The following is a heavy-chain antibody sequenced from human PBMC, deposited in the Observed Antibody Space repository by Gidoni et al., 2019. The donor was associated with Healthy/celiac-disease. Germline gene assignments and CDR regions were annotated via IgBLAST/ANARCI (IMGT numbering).Heavy chain of an antibody. CDR1: GFTFSSYG. D-gene: IGHD5-18*01. Sequence: QVQLVESGGGVVQPGRSLRLSCAASGFTFSSYGMHWVRQAPGKGLEWVAVISYDGSNKYYADSVKGRFTIARDNSKNTLYLKMNSLRAEDTAVYYCAKRMAAMDLRGPYYYYGMDVWGQGTTVTVSS. CDR2: ISYDGSNK. J-gene: IGHJ6*02. CDR3: AKRMAAMDLRGPYYYYGMDV. V-gene: IGHV3-30*18.